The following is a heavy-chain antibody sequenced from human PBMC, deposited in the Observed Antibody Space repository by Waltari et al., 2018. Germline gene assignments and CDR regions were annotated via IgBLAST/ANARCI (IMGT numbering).Heavy chain of an antibody. V-gene: IGHV4-39*07. D-gene: IGHD3-3*02. Sequence: QLQLQESGPGLVKPSETLSLTCTVSGGSISSSSYYWGWIRQPPGKGLAWIGSIYYSGSTYYNPSLKSRVTISVDTSKNQFSLKLSSVTAADTAVYYCARVAFRLDYWGQGTLVTVSS. CDR2: IYYSGST. CDR1: GGSISSSSYY. CDR3: ARVAFRLDY. J-gene: IGHJ4*02.